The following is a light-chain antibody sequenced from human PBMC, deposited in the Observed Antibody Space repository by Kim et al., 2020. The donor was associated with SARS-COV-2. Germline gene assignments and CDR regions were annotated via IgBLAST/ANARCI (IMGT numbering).Light chain of an antibody. CDR3: QQYDKWPLT. J-gene: IGKJ4*01. CDR2: GAS. CDR1: QSANSN. Sequence: GSPGERATLSCGASQSANSNLAWYQQKPGQAPRLLIYGASTRATDIPARFSGSGSGTDFTLTISCLQSEDFAVYYCQQYDKWPLTFGGGTKVDIK. V-gene: IGKV3-15*01.